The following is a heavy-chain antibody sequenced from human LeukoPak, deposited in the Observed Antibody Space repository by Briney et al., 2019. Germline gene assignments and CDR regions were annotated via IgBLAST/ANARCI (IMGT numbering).Heavy chain of an antibody. CDR1: GGSISSYY. V-gene: IGHV4-4*09. D-gene: IGHD3-22*01. Sequence: SETLSLTCTVSGGSISSYYWSWIRQPPGKGLEWIGYIYTSGSTNYNPSLKSRVTISVDTSKNQFSLKLSSVTAADTAVYYCARHGARGITMMGGWFDPWGQGTLVTVSS. CDR2: IYTSGST. CDR3: ARHGARGITMMGGWFDP. J-gene: IGHJ5*02.